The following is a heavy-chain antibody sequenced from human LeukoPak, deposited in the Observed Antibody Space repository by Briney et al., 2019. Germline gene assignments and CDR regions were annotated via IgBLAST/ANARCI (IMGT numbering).Heavy chain of an antibody. Sequence: GASVKVSCKASGYTFTGYYMHWVRQAPGQGLEWMGWISPNSGGTNYAQKFQGRVTMTRDTSISTAYMELSRLRSDDTAVYYCARGYYDSSGYSTIDAFDIWGQGTMLTVSS. CDR2: ISPNSGGT. V-gene: IGHV1-2*02. CDR1: GYTFTGYY. CDR3: ARGYYDSSGYSTIDAFDI. D-gene: IGHD3-22*01. J-gene: IGHJ3*02.